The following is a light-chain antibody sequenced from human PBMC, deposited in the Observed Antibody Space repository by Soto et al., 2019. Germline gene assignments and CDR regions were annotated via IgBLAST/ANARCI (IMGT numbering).Light chain of an antibody. CDR1: QGIRND. V-gene: IGKV1-6*01. CDR3: LQDYNYPLN. CDR2: AAS. J-gene: IGKJ4*01. Sequence: AIQMTQSPSSLSASVGDRVTITCRASQGIRNDLGWYQQKPGKAPKILIYAASTLQSGVPSRFSGSRSGKDFTLTISSLQPEDFATYYCLQDYNYPLNFGGGTKVDIK.